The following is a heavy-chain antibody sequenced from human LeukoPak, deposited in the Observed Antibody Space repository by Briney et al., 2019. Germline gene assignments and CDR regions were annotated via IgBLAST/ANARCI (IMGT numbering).Heavy chain of an antibody. CDR2: LSDTGTT. CDR3: ARRDHTGRSHAWFDP. J-gene: IGHJ5*02. D-gene: IGHD1-14*01. V-gene: IGHV4-39*01. Sequence: PSETLSLTCTVSGGSVSTISHFWDWVRQPPGKGLEWIVSLSDTGTTYYNPSLESRVTMSVDTSKNQFSLKLSSVAAADTAVYYCARRDHTGRSHAWFDPWGQGTLVTVSS. CDR1: GGSVSTISHF.